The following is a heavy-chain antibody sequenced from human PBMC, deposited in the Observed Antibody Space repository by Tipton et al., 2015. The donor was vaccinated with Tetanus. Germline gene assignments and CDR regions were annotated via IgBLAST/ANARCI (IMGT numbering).Heavy chain of an antibody. Sequence: TLSLTCNVSGVSVTTYHWSWIRQSPGKGLEWIGHVYYSGRTYYNPPLKSRVTISADMSKNQFSLKLTSVTAADTATYYCARMGFTYGQVVYWGQGTLVTVAS. J-gene: IGHJ4*02. V-gene: IGHV4-30-4*01. D-gene: IGHD5-18*01. CDR2: VYYSGRT. CDR1: GVSVTTYH. CDR3: ARMGFTYGQVVY.